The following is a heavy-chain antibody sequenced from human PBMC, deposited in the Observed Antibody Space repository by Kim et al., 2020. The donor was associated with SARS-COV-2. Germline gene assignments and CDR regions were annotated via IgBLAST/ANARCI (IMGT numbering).Heavy chain of an antibody. Sequence: ASVKVSCKASGYTFTSYAMNWVRQAPGQGLEWMGWINTNTGNPTYAQGFTGRFVFSLDTSVSTAYLQISSLKAEDTAVYYCARADVTTIFGVVIIPVHDFDYWGQVTLVTVSS. J-gene: IGHJ4*02. D-gene: IGHD3-3*01. CDR2: INTNTGNP. V-gene: IGHV7-4-1*02. CDR1: GYTFTSYA. CDR3: ARADVTTIFGVVIIPVHDFDY.